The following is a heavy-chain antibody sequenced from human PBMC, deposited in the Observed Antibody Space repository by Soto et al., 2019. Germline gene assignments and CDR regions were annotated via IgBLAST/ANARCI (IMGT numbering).Heavy chain of an antibody. D-gene: IGHD1-26*01. Sequence: HPXGSLRLSCSASGFTFSSYAMSWVRQAPGRGLEWVSAISGSGGSTYYADSVKGRFTISRDNSKNTLYLQMNSLRAEDTAVYYCPIGGYSGSYYYYYGMDVWGQGTTVTVSS. CDR1: GFTFSSYA. V-gene: IGHV3-23*01. J-gene: IGHJ6*02. CDR2: ISGSGGST. CDR3: PIGGYSGSYYYYYGMDV.